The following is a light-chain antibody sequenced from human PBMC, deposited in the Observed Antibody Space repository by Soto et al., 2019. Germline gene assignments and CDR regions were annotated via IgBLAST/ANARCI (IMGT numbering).Light chain of an antibody. V-gene: IGLV2-23*02. Sequence: QSVLTQPASVSGSPGQSITISCTGTSSDVGSYNLVSWFQQHPGKAPKLFIYEVNRRPSGVSDRPSGSKSANTASLTISGLQAEDEADYYCFSYAGAGTFVFGTGTKVTVL. J-gene: IGLJ1*01. CDR1: SSDVGSYNL. CDR3: FSYAGAGTFV. CDR2: EVN.